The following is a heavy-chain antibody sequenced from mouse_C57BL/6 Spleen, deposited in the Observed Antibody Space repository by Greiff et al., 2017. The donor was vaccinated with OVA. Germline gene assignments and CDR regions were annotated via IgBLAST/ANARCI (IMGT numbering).Heavy chain of an antibody. J-gene: IGHJ2*01. Sequence: QVQLQQPGAELVKPGASVKLSCKASGYTFTSYWMHWVKQRPGQGLEWIGMIHPNSGSTNYNEKFKSKATLTVDKSSSTAYMQLSSLTSEDSAVYYGARYDYGSRGNYFDYWGQGTTLTVSS. CDR2: IHPNSGST. V-gene: IGHV1-64*01. CDR1: GYTFTSYW. CDR3: ARYDYGSRGNYFDY. D-gene: IGHD1-1*01.